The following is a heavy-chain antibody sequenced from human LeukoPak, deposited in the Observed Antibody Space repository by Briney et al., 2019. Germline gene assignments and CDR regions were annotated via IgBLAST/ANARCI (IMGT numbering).Heavy chain of an antibody. Sequence: SETLSLTCTVSGGSIIGNSTDYWGWVRLTPGKGLEWIATVHHSGGTYVNPSLNRRVTISVHMSKSQFSLTLTSVTAADTAVYYCARQQSSSFLRRGYIESWGQGTLVTVSS. J-gene: IGHJ4*02. CDR2: VHHSGGT. CDR3: ARQQSSSFLRRGYIES. V-gene: IGHV4-39*01. D-gene: IGHD5-18*01. CDR1: GGSIIGNSTDY.